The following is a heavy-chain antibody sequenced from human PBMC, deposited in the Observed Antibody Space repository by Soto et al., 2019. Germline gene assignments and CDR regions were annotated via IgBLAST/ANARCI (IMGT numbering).Heavy chain of an antibody. CDR3: SKFGPGADY. CDR2: ISGSGYSI. V-gene: IGHV3-23*01. CDR1: GFAFSRYG. J-gene: IGHJ4*02. Sequence: EVQLLETGGASVQPGGSVRLSCVVSGFAFSRYGMSWVRQAPGKRLEWVAHISGSGYSINYAESVKGRFTISRDNSKGTLYLQMNSLTVEDTALYYCSKFGPGADYWGQGTLVTVSS. D-gene: IGHD3-3*01.